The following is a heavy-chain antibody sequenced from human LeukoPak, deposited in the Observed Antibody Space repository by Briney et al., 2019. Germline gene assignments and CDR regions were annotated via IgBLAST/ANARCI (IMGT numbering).Heavy chain of an antibody. CDR3: ARPTSGVRLGMDV. Sequence: PGGSLRLSCAASGFTVSSNYMSWVRQAPGKGLEWVSVIYSGGNTYYADSVKGRFTISRDNSKNTLYLQMNSLRAEDTAVYYCARPTSGVRLGMDVWGQGTTVTVSS. J-gene: IGHJ6*02. CDR2: IYSGGNT. D-gene: IGHD3-10*01. V-gene: IGHV3-53*01. CDR1: GFTVSSNY.